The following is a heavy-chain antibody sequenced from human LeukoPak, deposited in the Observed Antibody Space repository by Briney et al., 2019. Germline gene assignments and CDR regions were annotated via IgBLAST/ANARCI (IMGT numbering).Heavy chain of an antibody. D-gene: IGHD3-3*01. J-gene: IGHJ6*02. CDR3: ARESIFGVIRYGMDV. CDR1: GGSISSGGYS. CDR2: IYHSGST. Sequence: PSQTLSLTCAVSGGSISSGGYSWSWIRQPPGKGLEWIGYIYHSGSTNYNPSLKSRVTISVDKSKNQFSLKLSSVTAADTAVYYCARESIFGVIRYGMDVWGQGTTVTVSS. V-gene: IGHV4-30-2*01.